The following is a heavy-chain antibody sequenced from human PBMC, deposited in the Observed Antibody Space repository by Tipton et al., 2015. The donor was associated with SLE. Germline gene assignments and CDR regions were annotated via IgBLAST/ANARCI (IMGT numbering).Heavy chain of an antibody. CDR2: ISAYNGNT. Sequence: QLVQSGAEVKKPGASVKVSCKASGYTFTSYGISWVRQAPGQGLEWMGWISAYNGNTNYAQKLQGRVTMTTDTSTSTAYMELRSLRSDAPAVYYCASHPLMIAAAGHGRIHWFDPWGQGTLVTVSS. CDR1: GYTFTSYG. CDR3: ASHPLMIAAAGHGRIHWFDP. V-gene: IGHV1-18*01. J-gene: IGHJ5*02. D-gene: IGHD6-13*01.